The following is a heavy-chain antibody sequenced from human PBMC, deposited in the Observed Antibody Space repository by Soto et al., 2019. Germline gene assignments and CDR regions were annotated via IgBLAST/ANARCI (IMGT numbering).Heavy chain of an antibody. D-gene: IGHD6-6*01. J-gene: IGHJ6*02. CDR3: AKESYSSSSYYYGMYX. CDR2: ISYDGSNK. CDR1: GFTFSSYG. Sequence: SLRLSCAASGFTFSSYGMHWVRQAPGEGLEWVSVISYDGSNKYYADSVKGRFTVSRDNSKNTLFLQMNSLRGEDTAVYYCAKESYSSSSYYYGMYXWGQGTKATVS. V-gene: IGHV3-30*18.